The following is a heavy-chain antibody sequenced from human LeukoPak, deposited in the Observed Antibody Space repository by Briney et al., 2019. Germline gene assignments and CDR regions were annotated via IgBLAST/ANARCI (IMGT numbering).Heavy chain of an antibody. CDR1: GYTFTGYY. CDR3: ARGDFGPRITMVRGVIGPGTNWFDP. V-gene: IGHV1-2*02. D-gene: IGHD3-10*01. J-gene: IGHJ5*02. Sequence: ASVKVSCKASGYTFTGYYMHWVRQAPGQGLEWMGWINPNSGGTNYAQKFQGRVTMTRDTSISTAYMELSRLRSDDTAVYYCARGDFGPRITMVRGVIGPGTNWFDPWGQGTLVTVSS. CDR2: INPNSGGT.